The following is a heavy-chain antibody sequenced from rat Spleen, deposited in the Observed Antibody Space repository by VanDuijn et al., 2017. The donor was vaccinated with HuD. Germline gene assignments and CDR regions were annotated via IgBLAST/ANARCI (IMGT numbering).Heavy chain of an antibody. CDR2: INSAGTT. CDR3: ASLYSSYSLYYFDY. D-gene: IGHD1-2*01. V-gene: IGHV3-3*01. J-gene: IGHJ2*01. Sequence: EIQLQESGPGLVKPSQSLSLTCSVTGYTITSGYDWSWIRKFPGNKLEWMGYINSAGTTNYNPSLKSRISITRDTSKNQFFLQVNSVTTEDTATYYCASLYSSYSLYYFDYWGQGVMVTVSS. CDR1: GYTITSGYD.